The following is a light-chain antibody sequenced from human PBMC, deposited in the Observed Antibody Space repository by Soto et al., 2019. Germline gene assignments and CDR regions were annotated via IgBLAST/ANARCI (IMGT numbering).Light chain of an antibody. CDR1: QSVSSY. V-gene: IGKV3-11*01. Sequence: EIVLTQSPSTLSLSLGERATLSCRASQSVSSYLAWYQQKPGQAPRLLIYDASHMATGIPPRFSGSRSGTADSLPTISLEHEDFAVYYCQQRSNWSRTFGQGTKVDIK. J-gene: IGKJ1*01. CDR3: QQRSNWSRT. CDR2: DAS.